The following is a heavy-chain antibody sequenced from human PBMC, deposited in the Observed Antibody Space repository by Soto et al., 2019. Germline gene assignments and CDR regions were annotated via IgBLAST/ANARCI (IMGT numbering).Heavy chain of an antibody. CDR1: GFTFSSYA. J-gene: IGHJ4*02. Sequence: QVQLVESGGGVVQPGRSLRLSCAASGFTFSSYAMHWVRQAPGKGLEWVAVISYDGSNKYYADSVKGRFTISRDNSKNRVDLQMDSLRAEDTAVYYCATSFDYWGQGTLVTVSS. CDR3: ATSFDY. V-gene: IGHV3-30-3*01. CDR2: ISYDGSNK.